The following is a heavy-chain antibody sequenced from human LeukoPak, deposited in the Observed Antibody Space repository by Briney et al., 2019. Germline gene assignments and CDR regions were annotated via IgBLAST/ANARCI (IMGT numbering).Heavy chain of an antibody. Sequence: GGSLRLSCAASGFIFSSYAMTWVRQAPGKGLEWVSVVSNSGGSADYADSVKGRFTISRDNSKNTLDLQMNSLRVEDTAVYYCAGCGNAVCYWGQGTLVTVSS. J-gene: IGHJ4*02. CDR2: VSNSGGSA. CDR1: GFIFSSYA. CDR3: AGCGNAVCY. V-gene: IGHV3-23*01. D-gene: IGHD4-23*01.